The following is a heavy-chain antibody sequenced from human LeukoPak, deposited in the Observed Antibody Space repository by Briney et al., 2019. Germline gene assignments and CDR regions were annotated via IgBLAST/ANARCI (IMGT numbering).Heavy chain of an antibody. CDR1: GGSFSGYY. V-gene: IGHV4-34*01. CDR2: INHSGST. Sequence: KPSETLSLTCAVYGGSFSGYYWSWIRQPPGKGLEWIGEINHSGSTNYNPSLKSRVTISVDTSKNQFSLKLSSVTAADTAVYYCARKGESAAAGRERTFYFDYWGQGTLVTVSS. CDR3: ARKGESAAAGRERTFYFDY. J-gene: IGHJ4*02. D-gene: IGHD6-13*01.